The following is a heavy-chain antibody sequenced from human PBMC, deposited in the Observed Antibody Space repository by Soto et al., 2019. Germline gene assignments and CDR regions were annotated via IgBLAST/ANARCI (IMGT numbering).Heavy chain of an antibody. Sequence: SETLSLTCTVSGGSISSGGYYWSWIRQHPGKGLEWIGNIYYTGSTHYDPSLKSRITISLDTSKNQISLKLGSVAAADTAVYYCASSPVTGIYYAMDVWGQGTTVTVSS. D-gene: IGHD6-19*01. CDR1: GGSISSGGYY. CDR2: IYYTGST. CDR3: ASSPVTGIYYAMDV. V-gene: IGHV4-31*03. J-gene: IGHJ6*02.